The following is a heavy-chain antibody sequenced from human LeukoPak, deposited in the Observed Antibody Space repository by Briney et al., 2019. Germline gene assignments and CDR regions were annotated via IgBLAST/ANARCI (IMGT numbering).Heavy chain of an antibody. CDR3: ATASGSYYAEYFQH. J-gene: IGHJ1*01. CDR2: INPNSGGT. CDR1: GYTFTGYY. D-gene: IGHD1-26*01. V-gene: IGHV1-2*02. Sequence: GASVKVSCKASGYTFTGYYMHWVQQAPGQGLEWMGWINPNSGGTNYAQKFQGRVTMTRDTSISTAYMELSRLRSDDTAVYYCATASGSYYAEYFQHWGQGTLVTVSS.